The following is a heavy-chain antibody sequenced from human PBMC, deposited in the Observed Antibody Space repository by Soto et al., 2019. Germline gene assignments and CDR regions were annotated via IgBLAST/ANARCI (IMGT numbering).Heavy chain of an antibody. CDR1: GFTFSNAW. J-gene: IGHJ4*02. CDR3: TTDFPMIVLVPAANVYYFDY. CDR2: IKSKTDGGTT. D-gene: IGHD2-2*01. V-gene: IGHV3-15*07. Sequence: EVQLVESGGGLVKPGGSLRLSCAASGFTFSNAWMNWVRQAPGKGLEWVGRIKSKTDGGTTDYAAPVKGRFTISRDDSRNTLYRQMNSLKTEDTAVYYCTTDFPMIVLVPAANVYYFDYWGQGTLVTVSS.